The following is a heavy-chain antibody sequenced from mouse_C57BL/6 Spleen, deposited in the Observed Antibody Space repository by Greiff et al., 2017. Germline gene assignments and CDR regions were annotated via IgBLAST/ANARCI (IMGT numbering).Heavy chain of an antibody. V-gene: IGHV1-80*01. Sequence: VHLVESGAELVKPGASVKISCKASGYAFSSYWMNWVKQRPGKGLEWIGQIYPGGGDTNYNGKFKGKATLTADKSSSTAYMQLSSRTSEDSAVYFCTRSNYGSSYYAMDYWGPGTSVTVSS. CDR3: TRSNYGSSYYAMDY. J-gene: IGHJ4*01. CDR1: GYAFSSYW. D-gene: IGHD1-1*01. CDR2: IYPGGGDT.